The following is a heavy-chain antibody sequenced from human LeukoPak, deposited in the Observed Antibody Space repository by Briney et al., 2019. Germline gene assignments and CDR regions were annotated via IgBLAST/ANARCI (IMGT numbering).Heavy chain of an antibody. J-gene: IGHJ5*02. CDR2: ISAYNGNT. CDR1: GYTFTSYG. D-gene: IGHD6-13*01. Sequence: ASVKVSCKASGYTFTSYGISWVRQAPGQGLEWMGRISAYNGNTNYAQKLQGRVTMTTDTSTSTAYMELRSLRSDDTAVYYCARDWRGAAVNWFDPWGQGTLVTVSS. V-gene: IGHV1-18*01. CDR3: ARDWRGAAVNWFDP.